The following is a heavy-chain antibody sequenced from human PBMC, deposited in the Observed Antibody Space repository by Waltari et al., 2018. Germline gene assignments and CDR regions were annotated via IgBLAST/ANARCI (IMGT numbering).Heavy chain of an antibody. CDR1: GGTFSSSA. CDR2: IIPIFGTA. Sequence: QVQLVQSGAAVKKPGSSVKVSCTASGGTFSSSALRWVRQAHGQGREWMDGIIPIFGTANYAQKFQGRVTITADESTSTAYMELSSLRSEDTAVYYCARGQGVTGYYFDYWGQGTLVTVSS. D-gene: IGHD3-10*01. V-gene: IGHV1-69*13. J-gene: IGHJ4*02. CDR3: ARGQGVTGYYFDY.